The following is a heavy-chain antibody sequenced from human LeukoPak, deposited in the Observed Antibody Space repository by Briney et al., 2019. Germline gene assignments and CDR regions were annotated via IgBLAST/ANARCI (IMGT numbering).Heavy chain of an antibody. CDR2: ISWNSGSI. CDR1: GFTFDDYA. CDR3: AKDMSLHRDGYNWGYFDY. Sequence: GRSLRLSCAASGFTFDDYAMHWVRQAPGKGLEWVSGISWNSGSIGYADSVKGRFTISRDNAKNSLYLQMNSLRAEDTALYYCAKDMSLHRDGYNWGYFDYWGQETLVTVSS. J-gene: IGHJ4*02. D-gene: IGHD5-24*01. V-gene: IGHV3-9*01.